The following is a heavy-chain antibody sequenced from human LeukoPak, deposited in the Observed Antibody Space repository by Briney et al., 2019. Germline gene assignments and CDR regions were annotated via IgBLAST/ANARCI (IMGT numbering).Heavy chain of an antibody. CDR3: ASGQFSGPTL. J-gene: IGHJ4*02. CDR2: IWYDGSKI. V-gene: IGHV3-33*01. Sequence: GGSLRLSCAASGFNFNNYGMHWVRQAPGKGLEWVAFIWYDGSKISYADSVKGRLTISRDNSENTLYLQMNSLRAEDTAVYYCASGQFSGPTLWGQGVLVTVSS. CDR1: GFNFNNYG. D-gene: IGHD6-19*01.